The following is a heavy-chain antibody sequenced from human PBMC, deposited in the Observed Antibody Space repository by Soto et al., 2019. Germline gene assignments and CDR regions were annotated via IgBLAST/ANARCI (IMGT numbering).Heavy chain of an antibody. CDR2: IYFRGTT. CDR1: GGSMNTFY. J-gene: IGHJ4*02. Sequence: SETLSLTCTVSGGSMNTFYWSWVRQSPGKGLEWIGYIYFRGTTHYHPSLQGRVSISIDTSQNQFSLKLNSMTTADTAVYYCARSSGYATPLDQWGQGTLVTVSS. V-gene: IGHV4-59*01. D-gene: IGHD3-22*01. CDR3: ARSSGYATPLDQ.